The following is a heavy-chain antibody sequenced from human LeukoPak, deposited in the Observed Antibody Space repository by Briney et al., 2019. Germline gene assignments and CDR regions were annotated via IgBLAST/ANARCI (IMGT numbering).Heavy chain of an antibody. CDR2: IIPIFGTA. J-gene: IGHJ5*02. V-gene: IGHV1-69*13. Sequence: SVKVSCKASGGTFSSYAISWVRQAPGQGLEWMGGIIPIFGTANYAQKFQGRVTITADESTSTAYMELSSLRSEDTAVYYCARGIAVAGRPYNWFDPWGQGTLSPSPQ. D-gene: IGHD6-19*01. CDR1: GGTFSSYA. CDR3: ARGIAVAGRPYNWFDP.